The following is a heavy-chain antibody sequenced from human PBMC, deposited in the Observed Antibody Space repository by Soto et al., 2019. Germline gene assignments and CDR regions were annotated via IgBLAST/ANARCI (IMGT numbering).Heavy chain of an antibody. CDR1: GGSISSGDYY. D-gene: IGHD3-22*01. CDR3: ARGDDSSGYYLG. V-gene: IGHV4-30-4*01. CDR2: IYYSGST. Sequence: QVQLQESGPGLVKPSQILSLTCTVSGGSISSGDYYWSWIRQPPGKGLEWIGYIYYSGSTYYNPSLTSRITISVDTSKNQFSLKLSSVTAADTAVYYCARGDDSSGYYLGWGQGTLVTVSS. J-gene: IGHJ4*02.